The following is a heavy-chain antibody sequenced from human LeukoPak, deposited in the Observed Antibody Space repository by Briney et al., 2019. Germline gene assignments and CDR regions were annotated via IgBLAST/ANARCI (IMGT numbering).Heavy chain of an antibody. CDR3: ARGDGNYYDSSGYYYYFDY. CDR2: INHSGST. V-gene: IGHV4-34*01. J-gene: IGHJ4*02. Sequence: PSETLSLTCAVYGGSFSGYYWSWIRQPPGKGLEWIGEINHSGSTNYNPSLKSRVTISVDTSKNQFSLKLSSVTAADTAVYYCARGDGNYYDSSGYYYYFDYWGQGTLVTVSS. CDR1: GGSFSGYY. D-gene: IGHD3-22*01.